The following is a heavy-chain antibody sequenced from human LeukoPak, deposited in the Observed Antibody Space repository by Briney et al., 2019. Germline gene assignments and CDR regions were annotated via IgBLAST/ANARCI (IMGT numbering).Heavy chain of an antibody. CDR2: IKQDGSEK. CDR1: GFTFSSYW. Sequence: GGSLRLSCAGSGFTFSSYWMSWVRQAPGKGLEGGANIKQDGSEKYYVDSVKGRFTISRDNAKNSLYLQMNSLRAEDTAVYYCARAASTAAFDIWGQGTMVTVSS. CDR3: ARAASTAAFDI. V-gene: IGHV3-7*01. J-gene: IGHJ3*02.